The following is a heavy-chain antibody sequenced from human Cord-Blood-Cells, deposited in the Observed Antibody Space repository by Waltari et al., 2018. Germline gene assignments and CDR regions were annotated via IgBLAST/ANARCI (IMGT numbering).Heavy chain of an antibody. CDR1: GFTFSSYG. CDR2: KRYDGSNK. J-gene: IGHJ4*02. Sequence: QVQLVESGGGVVQPGGSLRLSCAASGFTFSSYGMHWVRPAPGKGLEWVAFKRYDGSNKYYADSVKGRFTISRDNSKTTLYLQMNSLRAEDTAVYYCARRPGYSSSWYYLDYWGQGTLVTVSS. D-gene: IGHD6-13*01. V-gene: IGHV3-30*02. CDR3: ARRPGYSSSWYYLDY.